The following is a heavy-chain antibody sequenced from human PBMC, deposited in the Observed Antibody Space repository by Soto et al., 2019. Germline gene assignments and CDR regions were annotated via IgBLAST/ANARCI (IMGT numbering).Heavy chain of an antibody. CDR2: ISYDGSNK. CDR3: ARDQARYCSGGSCYSSNYFDY. D-gene: IGHD2-15*01. Sequence: GGSLRLFCAASGFTFSSYAMHWVRQAPGKGLEWVAVISYDGSNKYYADSVKGRFTISRDNSKNTLYLQMNSLRAEDTAVYYCARDQARYCSGGSCYSSNYFDYWGQGTLVTVSS. CDR1: GFTFSSYA. J-gene: IGHJ4*02. V-gene: IGHV3-30-3*01.